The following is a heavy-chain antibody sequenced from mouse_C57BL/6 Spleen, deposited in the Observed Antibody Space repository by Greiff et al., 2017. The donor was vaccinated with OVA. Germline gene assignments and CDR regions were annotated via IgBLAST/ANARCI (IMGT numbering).Heavy chain of an antibody. CDR3: VRQGVTTLFDY. V-gene: IGHV10-1*01. D-gene: IGHD2-2*01. Sequence: EVQLVESGGGLVQPKGSLKLSCAASGFSFNTYAMNWVRQAPGKGLEWVARIRSKSNNYATYYADSVKDRFTISRDDSESMLYLQMNNLKTEDTAMYYCVRQGVTTLFDYWGQGTTLTVSS. J-gene: IGHJ2*01. CDR1: GFSFNTYA. CDR2: IRSKSNNYAT.